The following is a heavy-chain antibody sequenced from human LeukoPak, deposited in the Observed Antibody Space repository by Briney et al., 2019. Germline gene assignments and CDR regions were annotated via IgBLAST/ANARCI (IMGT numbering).Heavy chain of an antibody. J-gene: IGHJ5*02. V-gene: IGHV4-34*01. CDR2: INHSGST. Sequence: SETLSLTCAVYGGSFSGYYWSWIRQPPGKGLEWIGEINHSGSTNYNPSLESRVTISVDTSKNQFSLKLSSVTAADTAVYYCARGGVVVVPAVWFDPWGQGTLVTVSS. D-gene: IGHD2-2*01. CDR1: GGSFSGYY. CDR3: ARGGVVVVPAVWFDP.